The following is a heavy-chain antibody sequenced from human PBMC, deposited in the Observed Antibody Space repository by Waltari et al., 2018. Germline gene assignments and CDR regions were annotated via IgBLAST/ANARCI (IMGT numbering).Heavy chain of an antibody. CDR2: ISWNSGSI. D-gene: IGHD5-12*01. CDR1: GFTFDDYA. CDR3: AKDIGIVATITSVGYFDY. J-gene: IGHJ4*02. Sequence: EVQLVESGGGLVQPGRSLRLSCVASGFTFDDYAMHWVRQAPGKGLEWVSGISWNSGSIGYADAVKGRFTISRDNAKNSLYLQMNSLRAEDTALYYCAKDIGIVATITSVGYFDYWGQGTLVTVSS. V-gene: IGHV3-9*01.